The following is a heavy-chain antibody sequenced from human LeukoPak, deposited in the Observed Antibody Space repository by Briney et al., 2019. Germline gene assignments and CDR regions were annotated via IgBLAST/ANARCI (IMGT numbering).Heavy chain of an antibody. CDR3: ARVLGMVRGVISTFDY. V-gene: IGHV3-48*02. Sequence: GGSLPLSCAAFGFTFSSYSINWVRQAPGKGQEWVSYISSSSSTIYYADSVKGRFTISRDNAKNSLYLQMNRLRDEDTAVYYCARVLGMVRGVISTFDYWGQVTMGTLTS. CDR2: ISSSSSTI. CDR1: GFTFSSYS. D-gene: IGHD3-10*01. J-gene: IGHJ4*02.